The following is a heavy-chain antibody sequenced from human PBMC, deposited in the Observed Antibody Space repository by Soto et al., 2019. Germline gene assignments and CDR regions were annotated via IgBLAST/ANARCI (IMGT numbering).Heavy chain of an antibody. J-gene: IGHJ4*02. CDR3: ARDGIAAAGTLDY. D-gene: IGHD6-13*01. CDR2: INHSGST. V-gene: IGHV4-34*01. CDR1: GGSFSGYY. Sequence: QVQLQQWGAGLLKPSETLSLTCAVYGGSFSGYYWSWIRQPQGRGLGWIGEINHSGSTNYNPSLKSRVTISVDTSKNQFSLKLSSVTAADTAVYYCARDGIAAAGTLDYWGQGTLVTVSS.